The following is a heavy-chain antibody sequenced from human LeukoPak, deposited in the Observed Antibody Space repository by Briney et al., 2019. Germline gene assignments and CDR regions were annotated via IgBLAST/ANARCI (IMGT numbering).Heavy chain of an antibody. V-gene: IGHV3-23*01. CDR1: GFTLSSYA. CDR2: ISDSGNT. CDR3: AKDVYSSGWYVPEEY. Sequence: GGSLRLSCAASGFTLSSYAMSWVRQAPGKGLEWVSAISDSGNTYHADSVKGRFTISRDNSKNTLYLQMNSLRAEDTAVYYCAKDVYSSGWYVPEEYWGQGTLVTVSS. J-gene: IGHJ4*02. D-gene: IGHD6-19*01.